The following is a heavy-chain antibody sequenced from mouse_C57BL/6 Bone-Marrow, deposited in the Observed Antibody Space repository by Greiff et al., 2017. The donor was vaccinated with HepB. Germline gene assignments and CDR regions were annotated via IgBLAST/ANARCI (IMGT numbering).Heavy chain of an antibody. CDR1: GFSFNTYA. CDR3: VRRCDYDPYYAMDY. CDR2: IRSKSNNYAT. D-gene: IGHD2-4*01. V-gene: IGHV10-1*01. Sequence: EVHLVESGGGLVQPKGSLKLSCAASGFSFNTYAMNWVRQAPGKGLEWVARIRSKSNNYATYYADSVKDRFTISRDDSESMLYLQMNNLKTEDTSMYYCVRRCDYDPYYAMDYWGQGTSVTVSS. J-gene: IGHJ4*01.